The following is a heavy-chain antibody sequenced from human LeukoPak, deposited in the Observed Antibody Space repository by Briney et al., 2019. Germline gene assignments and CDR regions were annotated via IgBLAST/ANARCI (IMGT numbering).Heavy chain of an antibody. CDR1: GGTFSSYA. CDR3: ARVRGAYYYYGMDV. Sequence: ASVKVSCKASGGTFSSYAISWVRQAPGQGLEWMGGFIPIFGTANYAQKFQGRVTITADESTSTAYMELSSLRSEDTAVYYCARVRGAYYYYGMDVWGQGTTVTVSS. D-gene: IGHD3-16*01. J-gene: IGHJ6*02. CDR2: FIPIFGTA. V-gene: IGHV1-69*13.